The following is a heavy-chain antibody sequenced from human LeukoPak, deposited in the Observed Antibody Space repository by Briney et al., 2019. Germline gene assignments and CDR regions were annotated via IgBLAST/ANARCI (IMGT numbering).Heavy chain of an antibody. Sequence: GGSLRLSCAAPGFTFSDFYMSWIRQAPGKGLEWVSYIGSSSSYTNYADSVKGRFTISRDNAKNSLYLQMSSLRDDDTAVYYCVRGGQELDNWGQGTLVTVSS. CDR3: VRGGQELDN. CDR2: IGSSSSYT. J-gene: IGHJ4*02. CDR1: GFTFSDFY. V-gene: IGHV3-11*06. D-gene: IGHD1-26*01.